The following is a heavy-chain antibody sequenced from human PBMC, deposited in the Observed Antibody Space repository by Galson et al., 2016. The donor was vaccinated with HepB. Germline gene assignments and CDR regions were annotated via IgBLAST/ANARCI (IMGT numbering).Heavy chain of an antibody. Sequence: SLRLSCAASGFIFSGYTMHWVRQAPGKGLEWVAVIWFDGTNKYYADSVKGRFTISRDNSKNTLYLQMNRLRVEDTAIYYCASNSGDSVGFWGQGTLITVSS. CDR2: IWFDGTNK. D-gene: IGHD2-21*02. J-gene: IGHJ4*02. CDR3: ASNSGDSVGF. CDR1: GFIFSGYT. V-gene: IGHV3-33*01.